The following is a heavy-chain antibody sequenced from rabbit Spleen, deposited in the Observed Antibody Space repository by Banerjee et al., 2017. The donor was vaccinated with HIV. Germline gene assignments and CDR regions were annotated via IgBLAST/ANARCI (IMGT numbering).Heavy chain of an antibody. CDR2: IAGDSSGFT. D-gene: IGHD1-1*01. CDR3: ARDLTSDIASADYYL. J-gene: IGHJ6*01. CDR1: GFSLNSDYV. V-gene: IGHV1S45*01. Sequence: QEQLVESGGGLFQPGGSLALTCKASGFSLNSDYVMCWVRQAPGKGLEWISCIAGDSSGFTYSATWAKGRFTCSKTSSTTVTLQMTSLTVADTATYFCARDLTSDIASADYYLWGPGTLVTVS.